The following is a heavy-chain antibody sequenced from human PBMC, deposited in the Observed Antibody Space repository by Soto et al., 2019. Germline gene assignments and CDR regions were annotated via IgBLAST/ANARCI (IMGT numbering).Heavy chain of an antibody. CDR3: AKATYVLRLHWGPPHWGMDV. Sequence: GGSLRLSCAASGFTFSSYAMSWVRQAPGKGLEWVSAISGSGGSTYYADSVKGRFTISRDNSKNTLYLQMNSLRAEDTAVYYCAKATYVLRLHWGPPHWGMDVWGKGPRSPSPQ. D-gene: IGHD3-3*01. J-gene: IGHJ6*01. CDR1: GFTFSSYA. V-gene: IGHV3-23*01. CDR2: ISGSGGST.